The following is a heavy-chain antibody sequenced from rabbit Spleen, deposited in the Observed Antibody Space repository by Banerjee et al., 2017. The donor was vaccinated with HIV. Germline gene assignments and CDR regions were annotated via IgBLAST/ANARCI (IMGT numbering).Heavy chain of an antibody. V-gene: IGHV1S7*01. Sequence: QLTETGGGLVQPGGSLTLSCKASGIDFTNYYITWVRQAPGKGLEWIGIIYAARGTTDYASWVNGRFTISSDNAQSTVDLKMTSLTAADTATYFCARDQWDDYGDANLWGPGTLVTVS. CDR2: IYAARGTT. CDR3: ARDQWDDYGDANL. J-gene: IGHJ6*01. CDR1: GIDFTNYY. D-gene: IGHD2-1*01.